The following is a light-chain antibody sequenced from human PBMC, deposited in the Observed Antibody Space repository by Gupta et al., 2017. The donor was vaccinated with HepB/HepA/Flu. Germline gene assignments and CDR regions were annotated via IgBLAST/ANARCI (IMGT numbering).Light chain of an antibody. CDR1: QSVLYSSNNKNY. J-gene: IGKJ2*01. CDR2: WAS. CDR3: QQYYSTPQT. V-gene: IGKV4-1*01. Sequence: DIVMPQSPDSLAVSLGERATINCKSSQSVLYSSNNKNYLAWYQQKPGQPPKLLIYWASTRESGVPDRVSGSGSGTDFTLTISSLQAEDVAVYYCQQYYSTPQTFGQGTKLEIK.